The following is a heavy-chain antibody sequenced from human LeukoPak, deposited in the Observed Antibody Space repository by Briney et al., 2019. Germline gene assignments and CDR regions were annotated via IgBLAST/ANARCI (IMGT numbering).Heavy chain of an antibody. V-gene: IGHV3-48*01. CDR3: VRGKLVYYYDNSGYFDS. D-gene: IGHD3-22*01. Sequence: PGRSLRLSCAASGFTFSSYTMNWVRQAPGKGLEWLSYIRIPTGALYYADSVKGRFTISRDNAKNSLYLQMNNLRAEDTAVYYCVRGKLVYYYDNSGYFDSWGQGTLVTVSS. CDR1: GFTFSSYT. J-gene: IGHJ4*02. CDR2: IRIPTGAL.